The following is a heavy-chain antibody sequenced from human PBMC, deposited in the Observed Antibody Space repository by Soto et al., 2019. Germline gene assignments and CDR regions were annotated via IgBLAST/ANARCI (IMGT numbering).Heavy chain of an antibody. CDR2: IYHSGST. Sequence: SETLSLTCAVSGGSLSSGGYSWSWIRQPPGKGLEWIGYIYHSGSTYYNPSLKSRVTISVDRSKNQFSLNLSSVTAADAAVYYCASLRGYCSGGSCYDPIFWGQGTLVTVSS. J-gene: IGHJ4*02. CDR3: ASLRGYCSGGSCYDPIF. V-gene: IGHV4-30-2*01. CDR1: GGSLSSGGYS. D-gene: IGHD2-15*01.